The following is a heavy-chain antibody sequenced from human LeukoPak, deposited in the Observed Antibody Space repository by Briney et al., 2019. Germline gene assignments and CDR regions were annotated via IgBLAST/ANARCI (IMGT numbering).Heavy chain of an antibody. Sequence: PGRSLRLSCAASGFTFSSYAMHWVRQAPGKGLEWVAVISYDGSNKYYADSVKSRFTISRDNSKNTLYLQMNSLRAEDTAVCYCASISGGHFDYWGQGTLVTVSS. CDR1: GFTFSSYA. V-gene: IGHV3-30-3*01. J-gene: IGHJ4*02. CDR2: ISYDGSNK. D-gene: IGHD6-19*01. CDR3: ASISGGHFDY.